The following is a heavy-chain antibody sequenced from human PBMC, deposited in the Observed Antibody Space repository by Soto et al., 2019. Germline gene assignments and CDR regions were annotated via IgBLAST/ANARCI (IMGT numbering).Heavy chain of an antibody. CDR1: GYTFTTHG. CDR3: ARDVGYCRSGTCYREWFDP. J-gene: IGHJ5*02. CDR2: VRGDNGHT. V-gene: IGHV1-18*01. Sequence: QVQLVQSGAEVKKPGASVKVSCKASGYTFTTHGISWVRQVPGQGLEWMGWVRGDNGHTNYAQSLQGRVTMTTDTSTNTAYMELRSLRSYDTAVYYCARDVGYCRSGTCYREWFDPWGQGTLVTVSS. D-gene: IGHD2-2*01.